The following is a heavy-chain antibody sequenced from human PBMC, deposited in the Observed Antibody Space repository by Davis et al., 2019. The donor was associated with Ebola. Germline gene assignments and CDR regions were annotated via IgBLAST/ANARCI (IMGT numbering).Heavy chain of an antibody. V-gene: IGHV1-18*01. J-gene: IGHJ4*02. CDR3: ARDPVAGPFDY. D-gene: IGHD6-19*01. CDR1: VYSFPSYG. Sequence: SVTVSCKASVYSFPSYGLIGVGRAPRQGLEGVGWISAYNGNTNHAQKLQGRVTMTTDTSTSTAYMELRSLRSDDTAVYYCARDPVAGPFDYWGQGTLVTVSS. CDR2: ISAYNGNT.